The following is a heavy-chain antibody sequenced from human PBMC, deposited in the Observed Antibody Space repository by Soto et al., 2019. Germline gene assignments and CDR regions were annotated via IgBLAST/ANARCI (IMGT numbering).Heavy chain of an antibody. V-gene: IGHV5-51*01. CDR1: GYIFTSHW. CDR3: ARLDAGGYYYVSF. Sequence: GESLKISCKGSGYIFTSHWVGWVRQMPGKGLEWMGIIYPANSDTRYSPSFRGQVTISADKSVNNVYLQWSSLKASDTAMYYCARLDAGGYYYVSFWGQGTQVTVSS. CDR2: IYPANSDT. J-gene: IGHJ4*02. D-gene: IGHD3-22*01.